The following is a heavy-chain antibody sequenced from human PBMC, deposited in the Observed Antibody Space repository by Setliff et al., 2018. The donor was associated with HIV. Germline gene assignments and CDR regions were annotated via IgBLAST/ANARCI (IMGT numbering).Heavy chain of an antibody. Sequence: SETLSLTCTVSGDSISSSRNYWGWIRQPPGKGLEWIGNIHSSGSTYYNPSLKSRVIISVDTSNNQFSLKLSSVTAADTAVYYCATSAESGFGIHWGVFNIWGQGTRVTVSS. CDR2: IHSSGST. V-gene: IGHV4-39*01. J-gene: IGHJ3*02. CDR1: GDSISSSRNY. CDR3: ATSAESGFGIHWGVFNI. D-gene: IGHD3-10*01.